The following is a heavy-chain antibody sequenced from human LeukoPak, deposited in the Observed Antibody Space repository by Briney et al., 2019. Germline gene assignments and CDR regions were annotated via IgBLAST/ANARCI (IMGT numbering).Heavy chain of an antibody. Sequence: GGSLRLCCAASGFTFDDYAMHWVRHAPGKGLEWVSGISWNSGSIGYADSVKGRFTISRDNAKNSLYLQMNSLRAEDMALYYCARDKFYGSGTMVAFDIWGQGTMVTVSS. D-gene: IGHD3-10*01. CDR1: GFTFDDYA. CDR3: ARDKFYGSGTMVAFDI. V-gene: IGHV3-9*03. CDR2: ISWNSGSI. J-gene: IGHJ3*02.